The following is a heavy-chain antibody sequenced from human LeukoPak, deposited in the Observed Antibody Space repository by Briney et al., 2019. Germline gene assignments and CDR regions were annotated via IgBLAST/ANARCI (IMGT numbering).Heavy chain of an antibody. Sequence: GGSLRLSCAASGFTFSSYSMNWVRQAPGKGLEWVSYISSSSSTIYYADSVKGRFTISRDNAKNSLYLQMNSLRAEDTAVYYCARGLTIVVTPSSLHDAFDIWGQGTMVTVSS. CDR2: ISSSSSTI. CDR3: ARGLTIVVTPSSLHDAFDI. CDR1: GFTFSSYS. V-gene: IGHV3-48*04. J-gene: IGHJ3*02. D-gene: IGHD2-21*02.